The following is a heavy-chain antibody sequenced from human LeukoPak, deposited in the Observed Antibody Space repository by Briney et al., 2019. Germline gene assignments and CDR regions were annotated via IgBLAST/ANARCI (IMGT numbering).Heavy chain of an antibody. CDR2: IKSKTDGGTT. CDR1: GFTFSNAW. Sequence: PGGSLRLSCAASGFTFSNAWMSWVRQAPGKGLEWVGRIKSKTDGGTTDYAAPVKGRFTISRDDSKNTLYLQMNSLKTEDTAVYYCTTDLWYYYDSSGYPEYGGYWGREPWSPSPQ. CDR3: TTDLWYYYDSSGYPEYGGY. D-gene: IGHD3-22*01. J-gene: IGHJ4*02. V-gene: IGHV3-15*01.